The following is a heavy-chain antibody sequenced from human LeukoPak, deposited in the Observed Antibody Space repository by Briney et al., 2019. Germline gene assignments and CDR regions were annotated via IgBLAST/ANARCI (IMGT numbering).Heavy chain of an antibody. J-gene: IGHJ2*01. CDR2: ISSSSSYI. V-gene: IGHV3-21*04. CDR1: GFSFSVYW. CDR3: AKDTASSWWYFDL. Sequence: GGSLRLSCAASGFSFSVYWMHWVRQAPGKGLEWVSSISSSSSYIYYADSVKGRFTISRDNAKNSLYLQMNSLRAEDTAVYYCAKDTASSWWYFDLWGRGTLVTVSS. D-gene: IGHD5-18*01.